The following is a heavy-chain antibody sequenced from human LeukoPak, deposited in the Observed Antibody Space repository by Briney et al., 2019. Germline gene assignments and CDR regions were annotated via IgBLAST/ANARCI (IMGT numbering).Heavy chain of an antibody. V-gene: IGHV7-4-1*02. CDR1: GYRFATYA. J-gene: IGHJ5*02. CDR3: ARWVAAADP. Sequence: ASVKVSCKASGYRFATYAITWVRQAPGQGLEWMGWINTNTGQPAYAQGFTGRFVSSLDTSVTTAYLQITSLKTEDTAVYYCARWVAAADPWGQGTLVTVSS. CDR2: INTNTGQP. D-gene: IGHD6-13*01.